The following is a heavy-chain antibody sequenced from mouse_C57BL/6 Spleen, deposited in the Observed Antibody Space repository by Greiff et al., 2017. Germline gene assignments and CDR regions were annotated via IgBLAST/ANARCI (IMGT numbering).Heavy chain of an antibody. CDR2: IDPSDSET. D-gene: IGHD2-2*01. CDR1: GYTFTSYW. J-gene: IGHJ3*01. CDR3: ARGRAYGYDVVAY. V-gene: IGHV1-52*01. Sequence: QVQLKQPGAELVRPGSSVKLSCKASGYTFTSYWMHWVKQRPIQGLEWIGNIDPSDSETHYNQKFKDKATLTVDKSYSTAYMLLSSLASDDSAVYYCARGRAYGYDVVAYWGQGTLVTVSA.